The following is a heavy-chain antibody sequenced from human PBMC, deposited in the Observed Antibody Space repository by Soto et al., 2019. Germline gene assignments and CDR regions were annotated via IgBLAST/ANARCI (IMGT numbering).Heavy chain of an antibody. CDR1: GYTFTGYY. D-gene: IGHD3-10*01. CDR2: INPNSGGT. Sequence: ASVKVSCKASGYTFTGYYIHWVRQAPGQGLEWMGWINPNSGGTNYAQKFQGWVTMTRDTSISTAYMELSRLRSDDTAVYYCARGPLVWFGESRPVGFDYWGQGTLVTVSS. CDR3: ARGPLVWFGESRPVGFDY. V-gene: IGHV1-2*04. J-gene: IGHJ4*02.